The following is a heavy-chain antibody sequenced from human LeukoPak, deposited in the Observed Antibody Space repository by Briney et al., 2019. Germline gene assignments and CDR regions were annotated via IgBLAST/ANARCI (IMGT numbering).Heavy chain of an antibody. CDR3: ARDGGSGWSLDF. V-gene: IGHV3-11*01. D-gene: IGHD6-19*01. J-gene: IGHJ4*02. CDR1: RFTFRDHY. Sequence: GGSLRLSLVASRFTFRDHYMNWIRQASGQGPEGLSYISNTGSIIYYADSVKGRFTISRDNNRNSLYLQMSSLTADDTAVYYCARDGGSGWSLDFWGQGTLVTVSS. CDR2: ISNTGSII.